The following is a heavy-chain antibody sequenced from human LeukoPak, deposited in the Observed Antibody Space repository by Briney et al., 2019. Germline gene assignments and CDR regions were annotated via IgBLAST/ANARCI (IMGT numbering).Heavy chain of an antibody. D-gene: IGHD3-22*01. J-gene: IGHJ4*02. Sequence: GGSLRLSCAASGFTFNNVWMNWGRQAPGKGLEWVGRIKSKTNGETTEYAAPVKGRFTILRVDSKNTLYLQMNSLKTEDTAVYYCMLGSGSYDSSDFDYWGQGTLVTVSS. V-gene: IGHV3-15*07. CDR3: MLGSGSYDSSDFDY. CDR2: IKSKTNGETT. CDR1: GFTFNNVW.